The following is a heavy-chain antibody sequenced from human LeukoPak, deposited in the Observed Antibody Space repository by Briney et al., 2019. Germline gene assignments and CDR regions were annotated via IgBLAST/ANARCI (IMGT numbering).Heavy chain of an antibody. J-gene: IGHJ3*02. V-gene: IGHV4-59*01. CDR1: GRSISSYY. D-gene: IGHD3-3*01. Sequence: PSETLSLTCTVSGRSISSYYWSWIRHPPGKGLEWFGYIYYSGSTNYNPSLKSRVTISVDTSKNQFSLKLSSVTAADTAVYYCARVRVVNDDDAFDIWGQGTMVTVSS. CDR2: IYYSGST. CDR3: ARVRVVNDDDAFDI.